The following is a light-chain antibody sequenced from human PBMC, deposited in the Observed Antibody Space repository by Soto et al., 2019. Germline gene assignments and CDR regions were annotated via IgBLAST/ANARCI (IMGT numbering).Light chain of an antibody. J-gene: IGLJ1*01. Sequence: HSALTQPASVSVSPGQSITISCTGTSSDVGGYNYVSWYQQHPGKAPKLMIYEVSNRPSGVSNRFSGSKSGNTVSLTISGLQAEDEADYYCSSYTSSSTLYVFGTGTKVTVL. CDR1: SSDVGGYNY. V-gene: IGLV2-14*01. CDR2: EVS. CDR3: SSYTSSSTLYV.